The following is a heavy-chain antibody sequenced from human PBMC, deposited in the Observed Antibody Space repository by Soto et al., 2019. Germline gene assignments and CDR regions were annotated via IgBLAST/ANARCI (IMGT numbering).Heavy chain of an antibody. CDR3: AGGEWLAGFDY. CDR1: GFTFSSYS. D-gene: IGHD6-19*01. CDR2: ISSSSSYI. J-gene: IGHJ4*02. Sequence: GGSLRLSCAASGFTFSSYSMSWVRQAPGKGLEWVSSISSSSSYIYYADSVKGRFTISRDNAKNSLYLQMNSLRAEDTAVYYCAGGEWLAGFDYWGQGTLVTVSS. V-gene: IGHV3-21*01.